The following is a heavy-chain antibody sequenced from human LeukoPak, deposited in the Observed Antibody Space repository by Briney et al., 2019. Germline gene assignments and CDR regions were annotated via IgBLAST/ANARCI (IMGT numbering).Heavy chain of an antibody. J-gene: IGHJ4*02. D-gene: IGHD5-12*01. CDR3: ARERGYDYGYSGYYDQ. CDR1: GFTFSSFE. V-gene: IGHV3-48*03. CDR2: ISTSGAST. Sequence: GGSLRLSCAASGFTFSSFEMNWVRQAPGKGLEWISYISTSGASTYYADSVKGQFTVSRDNAKNSMYLRMDTLRAEDTAVYYCARERGYDYGYSGYYDQWGQGILVTVSS.